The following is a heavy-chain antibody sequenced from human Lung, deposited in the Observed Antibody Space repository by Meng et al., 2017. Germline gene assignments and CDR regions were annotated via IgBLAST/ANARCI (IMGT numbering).Heavy chain of an antibody. Sequence: QVQLQASGPGLLKPSGTLSLTCAVSGGSITSSTWWSWVRQTPGKGLEWFGEIFHSGSTNYNPPLESRVTISVDKSKNQFSLKVYSVTAADTATYYCARFDISSSGRGDYWGQGILVTVSS. V-gene: IGHV4-4*02. J-gene: IGHJ4*02. CDR2: IFHSGST. CDR1: GGSITSSTW. D-gene: IGHD1-26*01. CDR3: ARFDISSSGRGDY.